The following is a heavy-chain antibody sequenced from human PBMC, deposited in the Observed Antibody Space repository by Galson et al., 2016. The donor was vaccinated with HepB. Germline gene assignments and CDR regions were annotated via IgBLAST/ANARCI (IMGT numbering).Heavy chain of an antibody. CDR1: GFTFNTFG. J-gene: IGHJ5*01. CDR3: AKAGSAIWYKWYDS. D-gene: IGHD6-19*01. CDR2: VSGEGDNQ. Sequence: SLRLSCAASGFTFNTFGMHWVRQAPGKGLQWVALVSGEGDNQFYTDSVKGRFTISRDNSKNMLYLQMNNLRPEDTAVYYCAKAGSAIWYKWYDSWGQGTLVTVSS. V-gene: IGHV3-30*18.